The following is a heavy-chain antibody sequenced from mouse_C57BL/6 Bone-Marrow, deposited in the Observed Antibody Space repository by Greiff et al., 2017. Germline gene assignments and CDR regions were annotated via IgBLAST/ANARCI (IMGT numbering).Heavy chain of an antibody. Sequence: QVQLKQSGPELVKPGASVKISCKASGYAFSSSWMNWVKQRPGKGLEWIGRIYPGDGDTNYNGKFKGKATLTADKSSSTAYMQLSSLTSEDSAVYFCARGLLRCWYLDVWGTGTTVTVSS. D-gene: IGHD1-1*01. CDR3: ARGLLRCWYLDV. CDR2: IYPGDGDT. V-gene: IGHV1-82*01. J-gene: IGHJ1*03. CDR1: GYAFSSSW.